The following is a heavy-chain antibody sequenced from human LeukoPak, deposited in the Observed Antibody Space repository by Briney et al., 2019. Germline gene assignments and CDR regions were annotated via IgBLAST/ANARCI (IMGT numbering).Heavy chain of an antibody. Sequence: PSETLSLTCAVYGGSFSGYYWSWIRQPPGKGLEWIGEINHSGSTNYNPSLKSRVTISVDTSKNQFSLKLSSVTAADTAVYYCARGRIRELRRRNNWFDPWGQGTLVTVSS. CDR2: INHSGST. J-gene: IGHJ5*02. V-gene: IGHV4-34*01. CDR1: GGSFSGYY. CDR3: ARGRIRELRRRNNWFDP. D-gene: IGHD1-7*01.